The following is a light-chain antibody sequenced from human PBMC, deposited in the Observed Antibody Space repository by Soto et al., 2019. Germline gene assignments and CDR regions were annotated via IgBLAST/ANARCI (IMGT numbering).Light chain of an antibody. J-gene: IGKJ2*01. CDR3: QQYNSYPYT. V-gene: IGKV1-5*01. CDR1: QSISSW. CDR2: DAS. Sequence: DIQMTQSPSTLSASVGDRVTITCRASQSISSWLAWYQQKPGKAPKLLIYDASSLESGVPSRFSGSGSWTEYTLTISRLQPDDFATYYCQQYNSYPYTFGQGTKLEI.